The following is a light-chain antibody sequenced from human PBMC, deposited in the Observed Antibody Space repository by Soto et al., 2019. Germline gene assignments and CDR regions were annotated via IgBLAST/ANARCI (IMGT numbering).Light chain of an antibody. J-gene: IGKJ1*01. CDR1: QSVNTN. Sequence: EIMITQSPSTLSVSPGERATLSCRASQSVNTNLAWYQQKPGQAPRLLIYGASTRATGIPARFSGSGSGTEFTLTISSLQSEDFAVYYCQQYGSSGTFGQGTKVDIK. V-gene: IGKV3-15*01. CDR2: GAS. CDR3: QQYGSSGT.